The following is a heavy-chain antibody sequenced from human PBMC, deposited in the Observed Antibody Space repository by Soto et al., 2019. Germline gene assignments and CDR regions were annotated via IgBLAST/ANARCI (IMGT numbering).Heavy chain of an antibody. CDR2: INPATGAA. CDR3: ARGGGVGVAGSAAFDM. Sequence: QLHLVQSGAVVKKPGASVTVSCSASGYPVTAYYMHWVRQAPGRGVEWMGGINPATGAAKYTQTFRGRVTLTRDTSTSTVFMELSGLTSEDTAGFYCARGGGVGVAGSAAFDMCGQGTLVTVSS. V-gene: IGHV1-2*02. D-gene: IGHD3-3*01. J-gene: IGHJ3*02. CDR1: GYPVTAYY.